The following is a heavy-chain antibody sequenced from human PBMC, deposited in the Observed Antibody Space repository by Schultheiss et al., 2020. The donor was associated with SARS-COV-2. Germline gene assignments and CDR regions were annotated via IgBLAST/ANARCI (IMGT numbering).Heavy chain of an antibody. CDR1: GGSISSGGYY. V-gene: IGHV4-31*03. CDR3: ARKWGGSYSSSWYGSSRGMDV. J-gene: IGHJ6*02. D-gene: IGHD6-13*01. Sequence: SETLSLTCTVSGGSISSGGYYWGWIRQHPGKGLEWIGYIYYSGSTYYNPSLKSRITISVDTSKNQFSLKLSSVTAADTAEYSCARKWGGSYSSSWYGSSRGMDVWGQGTTVTVSS. CDR2: IYYSGST.